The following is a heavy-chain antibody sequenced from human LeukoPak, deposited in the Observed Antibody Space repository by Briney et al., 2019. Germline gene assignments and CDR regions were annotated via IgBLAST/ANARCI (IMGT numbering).Heavy chain of an antibody. J-gene: IGHJ4*02. CDR2: INHSGST. D-gene: IGHD3-3*01. CDR1: GGSFSGYY. Sequence: PSETLSLTCAVYGGSFSGYYWSWIRQPPGKGLEWIGEINHSGSTNYNPSLKSRVTISVDTSKNQFSLKLSSVTAADTAVYYCARDRAAGSITIFGVVITPLDYWGQGTLVTVSS. V-gene: IGHV4-34*01. CDR3: ARDRAAGSITIFGVVITPLDY.